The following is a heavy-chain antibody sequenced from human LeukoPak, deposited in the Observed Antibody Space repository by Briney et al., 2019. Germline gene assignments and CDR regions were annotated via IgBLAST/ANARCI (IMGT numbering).Heavy chain of an antibody. CDR1: GFTFSSYA. CDR3: ARPPAPYDSSFWGAFDI. D-gene: IGHD3-16*01. V-gene: IGHV3-30-3*01. Sequence: PGGSLRLSCAASGFTFSSYAMHWVRQAPGKGLEWVAVISYDGSNKYYADSVKGRFTISRDNSKNTLYLQMNSLRAEDTAVYYCARPPAPYDSSFWGAFDIWGQGTMVTVSS. J-gene: IGHJ3*02. CDR2: ISYDGSNK.